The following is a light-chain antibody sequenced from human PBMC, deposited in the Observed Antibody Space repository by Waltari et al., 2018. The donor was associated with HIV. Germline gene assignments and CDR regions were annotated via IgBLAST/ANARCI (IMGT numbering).Light chain of an antibody. Sequence: QSALAQPASVSDSPGQSITISCTGTSSDVGNYNLVSWYQQHPVKVHKLIIYEVTKRPSGVSKRFSGPKSGNTASLTISGLQAEDEADYYCCSYAASRSVFFGTGTKVTVL. V-gene: IGLV2-23*02. CDR3: CSYAASRSVF. CDR2: EVT. J-gene: IGLJ1*01. CDR1: SSDVGNYNL.